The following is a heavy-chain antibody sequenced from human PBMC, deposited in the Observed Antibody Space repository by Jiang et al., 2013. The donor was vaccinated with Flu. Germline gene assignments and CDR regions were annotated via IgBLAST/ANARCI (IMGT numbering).Heavy chain of an antibody. Sequence: LLKPSETLSLTCAFYGESFSAYYWSWIRQTPGKGLEWIGEINHSGSTNYNPSLKSRVTISVDTSKNQFSLKLSSMTAADSAVYYCARAPTETTPFDYWGQGTLV. CDR1: GESFSAYY. D-gene: IGHD4-11*01. CDR3: ARAPTETTPFDY. CDR2: INHSGST. V-gene: IGHV4-34*01. J-gene: IGHJ4*02.